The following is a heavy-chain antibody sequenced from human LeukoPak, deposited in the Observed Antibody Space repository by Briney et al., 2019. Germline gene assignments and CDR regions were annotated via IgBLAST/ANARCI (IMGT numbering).Heavy chain of an antibody. D-gene: IGHD3-22*01. J-gene: IGHJ5*02. CDR3: ARSVVVIPEFDP. CDR1: GGSISSSSYY. Sequence: PSETLSLTCTVSGGSISSSSYYWGWIRQPPGKGLEWIGEINHSGSTYYNPSLESRVTISVDTSKNQFSLKLSSVTAADTAVYYCARSVVVIPEFDPWGQGTLVTVSS. V-gene: IGHV4-39*07. CDR2: INHSGST.